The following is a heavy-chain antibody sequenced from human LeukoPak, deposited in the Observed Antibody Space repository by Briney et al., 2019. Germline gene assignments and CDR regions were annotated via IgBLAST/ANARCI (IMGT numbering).Heavy chain of an antibody. V-gene: IGHV4-30-2*01. CDR2: IYHSGST. J-gene: IGHJ4*02. CDR1: GGSISSGGYS. D-gene: IGHD5-24*01. CDR3: ARGDGYIRALDY. Sequence: RASETLSLTCAVSGGSISSGGYSWSWIRQPPGKGLEWIGYIYHSGSTYYNPSLKSRVTISVDRSKNQFSLKLSSVTAADTAVYYCARGDGYIRALDYWGQGTLVTVSS.